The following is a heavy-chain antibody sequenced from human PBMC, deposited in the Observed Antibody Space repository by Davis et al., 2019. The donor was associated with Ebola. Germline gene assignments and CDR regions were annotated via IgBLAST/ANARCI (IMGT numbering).Heavy chain of an antibody. Sequence: AASVKVSCKASGYTFTSYAMHWVRQAPGQRLEWMGWINAGNGNTKYSQKFQGRVTMTRDTSTSTVYMELSSLRSEDTAVYYCARAATVTFDYWGQGTLVTVSS. CDR2: INAGNGNT. V-gene: IGHV1-3*01. D-gene: IGHD4-17*01. J-gene: IGHJ4*02. CDR3: ARAATVTFDY. CDR1: GYTFTSYA.